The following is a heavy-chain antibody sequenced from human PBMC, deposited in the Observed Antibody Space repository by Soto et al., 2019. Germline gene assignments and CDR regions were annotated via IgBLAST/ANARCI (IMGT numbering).Heavy chain of an antibody. J-gene: IGHJ3*02. CDR1: GGTFSSYT. D-gene: IGHD4-17*01. CDR2: IIPILGIA. CDR3: ARETTTVTTHAFDI. Sequence: QVQLVQSGAEVKKPGSSVKVSCKASGGTFSSYTISWVRQAPGQGLEWMGRIIPILGIANYAQKFQGRVTITADKSTSKAYMELSSLRSEDTAVYYCARETTTVTTHAFDIWGQGTMVTVSS. V-gene: IGHV1-69*08.